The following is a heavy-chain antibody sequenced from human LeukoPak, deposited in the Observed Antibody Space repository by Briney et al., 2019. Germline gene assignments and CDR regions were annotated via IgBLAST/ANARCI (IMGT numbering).Heavy chain of an antibody. CDR1: GYSFTTYW. CDR3: ARQSVAVNYYYGMDV. CDR2: IYPGDSDT. V-gene: IGHV5-51*01. J-gene: IGHJ6*02. Sequence: GESLKISCKGSGYSFTTYWIGWVRQMPGKGLEWMGIIYPGDSDTRYSPSFQGQVTISADKSISTAYLQRSSLKASDTAMYYCARQSVAVNYYYGMDVWGQGTTVTVSS. D-gene: IGHD6-19*01.